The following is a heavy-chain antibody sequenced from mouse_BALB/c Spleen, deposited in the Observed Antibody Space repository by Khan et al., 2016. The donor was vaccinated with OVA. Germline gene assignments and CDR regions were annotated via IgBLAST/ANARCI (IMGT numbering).Heavy chain of an antibody. Sequence: EVELVESGGGLVQPGGSLKLSCATSAFTFSDYYIYWVRQTPEKRLEWVAYISNGGGFTYYPDTIEGRFTISRDNAKNTLYLQMSRLKSEDTAMYYCARQLNGAMDYWGQGTSVTVSS. J-gene: IGHJ4*01. CDR2: ISNGGGFT. D-gene: IGHD1-3*01. CDR3: ARQLNGAMDY. CDR1: AFTFSDYY. V-gene: IGHV5-12*02.